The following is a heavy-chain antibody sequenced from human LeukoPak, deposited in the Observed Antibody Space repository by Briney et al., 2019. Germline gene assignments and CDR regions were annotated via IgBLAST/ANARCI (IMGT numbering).Heavy chain of an antibody. D-gene: IGHD3-22*01. V-gene: IGHV3-23*01. CDR2: ISGSGGGT. Sequence: PGGSLRLSCAASGFTVSSNYMSWVRQAPGKGLEWVSGISGSGGGTYYADSVKGRFTISRDNSRNTLNLQMNSLRAEDTAVYYCAKGHIESGGYYFFDYWGQGTLVTVSS. CDR3: AKGHIESGGYYFFDY. CDR1: GFTVSSNY. J-gene: IGHJ4*02.